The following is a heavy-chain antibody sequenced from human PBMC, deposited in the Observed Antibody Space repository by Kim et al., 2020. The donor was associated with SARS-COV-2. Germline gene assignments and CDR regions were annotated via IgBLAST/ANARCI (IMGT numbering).Heavy chain of an antibody. D-gene: IGHD5-12*01. V-gene: IGHV3-66*01. CDR3: ARVWDGYRAGYFDY. CDR2: IYSDGTT. J-gene: IGHJ4*02. Sequence: GGSLRLSCATSRFTVSNNYMSWVRQAPGKGLEWVSFIYSDGTTYYADSVKGRFTISRDNSKNTLYLQMNSLRAEDTAVYYCARVWDGYRAGYFDYWGQGILVTVSS. CDR1: RFTVSNNY.